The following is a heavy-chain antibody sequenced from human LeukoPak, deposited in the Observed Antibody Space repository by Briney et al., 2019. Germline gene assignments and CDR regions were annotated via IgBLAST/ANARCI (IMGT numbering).Heavy chain of an antibody. CDR1: GFTFSSYW. V-gene: IGHV3-74*03. CDR3: YGANAEH. CDR2: TNTEGSST. J-gene: IGHJ1*01. D-gene: IGHD4-23*01. Sequence: PGGSLRLSCAASGFTFSSYWMHWVRHAPGKGLVGVSGTNTEGSSTMYADSVKGRFTIARDNAKNTLYLQMNSLRAEDTAVYYCYGANAEHWGQGTLVTVSS.